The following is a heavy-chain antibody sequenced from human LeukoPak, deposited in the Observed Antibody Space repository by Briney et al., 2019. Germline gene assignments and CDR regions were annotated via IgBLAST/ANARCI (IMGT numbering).Heavy chain of an antibody. J-gene: IGHJ4*02. D-gene: IGHD6-19*01. CDR1: GYTFTSYY. CDR3: AREAVAGTTNFDY. CDR2: IYPNSGGT. V-gene: IGHV1-2*02. Sequence: ASVKVSCKASGYTFTSYYMHWVRQAPGQGLEWMGWIYPNSGGTNNAQKFQGRVTMTRDTSISTAYMERSGLRSDDTAIYYCAREAVAGTTNFDYWGQGTLVTVSS.